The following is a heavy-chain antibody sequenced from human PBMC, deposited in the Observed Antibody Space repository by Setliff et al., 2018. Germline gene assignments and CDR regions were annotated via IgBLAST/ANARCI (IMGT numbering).Heavy chain of an antibody. CDR2: IDQASHP. CDR3: AKDRVNDGIWDFDS. D-gene: IGHD1-20*01. CDR1: GFTFRDYS. Sequence: LRLSCATSGFTFRDYSLTWVRQAPGKGLEWVSGIDQASHPYYPDSMKGRFAISRDNSRNTISLQINDLRAEDTATYYCAKDRVNDGIWDFDSWGQGLLVTVPQ. V-gene: IGHV3-53*01. J-gene: IGHJ4*02.